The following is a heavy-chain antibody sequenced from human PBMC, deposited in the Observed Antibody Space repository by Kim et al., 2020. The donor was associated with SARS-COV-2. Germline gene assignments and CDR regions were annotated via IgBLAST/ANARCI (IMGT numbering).Heavy chain of an antibody. CDR3: AWDGGSCCYFDH. D-gene: IGHD2-15*01. Sequence: YYADSVRGRFTISRDNAKNSVYLQMNSLRAEDTAVYYWAWDGGSCCYFDHWGQGTLVTVSS. J-gene: IGHJ4*02. V-gene: IGHV3-21*06.